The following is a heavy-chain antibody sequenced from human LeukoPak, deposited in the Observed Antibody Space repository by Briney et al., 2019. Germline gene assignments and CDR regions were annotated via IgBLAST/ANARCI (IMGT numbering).Heavy chain of an antibody. CDR2: ISSSSSTI. CDR1: GFTFSSYS. V-gene: IGHV3-48*04. Sequence: PGGSLRLSCAASGFTFSSYSMNWVRQAPGKGLEWVSYISSSSSTIYYADSVKGRFTISRDNAKNSLYLQMNSLRAEDTAVYYCAREGDYYDSSGYKDYFDYWGQGTLVTVSS. CDR3: AREGDYYDSSGYKDYFDY. J-gene: IGHJ4*02. D-gene: IGHD3-22*01.